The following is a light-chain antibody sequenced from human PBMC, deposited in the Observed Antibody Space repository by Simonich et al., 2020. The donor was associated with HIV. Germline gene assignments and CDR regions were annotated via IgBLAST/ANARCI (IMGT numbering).Light chain of an antibody. CDR3: QAWDSSTAHVV. CDR2: QDS. V-gene: IGLV3-1*01. Sequence: SYELTQPPLVSVSPGQTASITCSGDKLGDKYASWYQQKPGQSPVLVIYQDSKRPSGIPERFSGSNSGNTATLTISGTQATDEADYYCQAWDSSTAHVVFGGGTKLTVL. J-gene: IGLJ2*01. CDR1: KLGDKY.